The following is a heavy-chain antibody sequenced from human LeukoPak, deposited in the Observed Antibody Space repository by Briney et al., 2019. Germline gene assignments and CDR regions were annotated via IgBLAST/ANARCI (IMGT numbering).Heavy chain of an antibody. CDR2: ISPTGSTT. V-gene: IGHV3-74*01. CDR1: GFSFSGHW. CDR3: ARVSRDFYSNYYYYYGMDV. D-gene: IGHD4-11*01. Sequence: GGSLRLSCTASGFSFSGHWMHWARQLPGKGLVWVSRISPTGSTTSYADSVKGRFTVSRDNAKNTLYLQVNNLRAEDTAVYYCARVSRDFYSNYYYYYGMDVWGQGTTVTVSS. J-gene: IGHJ6*02.